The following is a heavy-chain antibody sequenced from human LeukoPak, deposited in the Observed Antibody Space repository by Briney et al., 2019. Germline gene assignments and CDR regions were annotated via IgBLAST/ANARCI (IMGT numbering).Heavy chain of an antibody. CDR3: ARVSFQRFDP. Sequence: GGSLRLSCAASGFTFSSYCMHWVRQPPGKGLVWVSQICTDETTIRNADSVKGRFTISRDNAKNTLYLQMSSLRVEDTAVYYCARVSFQRFDPWGQGTLVTVSS. CDR1: GFTFSSYC. J-gene: IGHJ5*02. CDR2: ICTDETTI. D-gene: IGHD2-2*01. V-gene: IGHV3-74*01.